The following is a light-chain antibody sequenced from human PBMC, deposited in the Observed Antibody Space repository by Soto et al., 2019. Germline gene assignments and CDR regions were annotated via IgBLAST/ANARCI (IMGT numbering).Light chain of an antibody. CDR3: QHYNNLPPFT. Sequence: DIQMTQSPSSLSASVGARVSITCQASQDIRTSLSWFQHKPGRAPKLLIYGASYLETGVPSRFRGSGSGTDFTFTITILQPEDIATYYCQHYNNLPPFTFGPGTIVDIK. CDR2: GAS. J-gene: IGKJ3*01. CDR1: QDIRTS. V-gene: IGKV1-33*01.